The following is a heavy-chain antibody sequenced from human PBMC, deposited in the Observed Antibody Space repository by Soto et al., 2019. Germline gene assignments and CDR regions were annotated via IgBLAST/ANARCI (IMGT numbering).Heavy chain of an antibody. CDR2: IYYSGST. Sequence: SERLSLTCTVSGGSISSGGYYGNWIRQHPGKGLEWIGYIYYSGSTYYNPSLKSRVTISVDTSNNQLSLQLNSVTPDDTAVYYCVRLIGNSWLDSWGQGTLVTVSS. J-gene: IGHJ5*01. CDR1: GGSISSGGYY. CDR3: VRLIGNSWLDS. V-gene: IGHV4-31*03. D-gene: IGHD3-16*01.